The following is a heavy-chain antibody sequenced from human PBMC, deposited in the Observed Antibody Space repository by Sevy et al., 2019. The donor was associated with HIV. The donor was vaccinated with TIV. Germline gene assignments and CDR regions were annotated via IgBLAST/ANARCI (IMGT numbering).Heavy chain of an antibody. CDR2: IWYDGSIK. CDR1: GFTFNMYR. CDR3: ASEHNWDDAFDI. J-gene: IGHJ3*02. D-gene: IGHD1-1*01. V-gene: IGHV3-33*08. Sequence: GGSLRLSCAASGFTFNMYRMHWVRQAPGKGLEWVGQIWYDGSIKKYAYSVKGRFTISRDNSKSTLYLQMNSLRGEDTAVYFCASEHNWDDAFDIWGQGTMVTVSS.